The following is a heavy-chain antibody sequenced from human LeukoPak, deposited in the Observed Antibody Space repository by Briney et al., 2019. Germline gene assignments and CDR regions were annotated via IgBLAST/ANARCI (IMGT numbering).Heavy chain of an antibody. CDR2: TGSNGVT. CDR3: GIRDTSDYYVF. J-gene: IGHJ4*02. V-gene: IGHV3-23*01. D-gene: IGHD3-22*01. CDR1: GFTFRTYA. Sequence: AGGSLRLSCTGSGFTFRTYAFSWVRQAPGKGLEWVSATGSNGVTYYADSVKGRFTISRDNSKNALYLQMNGLRADDTAVYYCGIRDTSDYYVFWGQGTLVTVS.